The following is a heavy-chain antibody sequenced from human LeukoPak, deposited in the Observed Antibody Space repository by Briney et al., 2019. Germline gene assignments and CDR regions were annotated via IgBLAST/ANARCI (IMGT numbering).Heavy chain of an antibody. J-gene: IGHJ4*02. CDR3: ARDVTATTHFDY. CDR2: INHSGST. CDR1: GGSFSGYY. V-gene: IGHV4-34*09. D-gene: IGHD5-24*01. Sequence: PSETLSLTCAVYGGSFSGYYWSRIRQPPGKGLEWIGEINHSGSTYYNPSLKSRVTISVDTSKNQFSLKLSSVTAADTAVYYCARDVTATTHFDYWGQGTLVTVSS.